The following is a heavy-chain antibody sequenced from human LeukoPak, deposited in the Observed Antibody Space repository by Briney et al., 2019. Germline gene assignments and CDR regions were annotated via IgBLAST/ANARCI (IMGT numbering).Heavy chain of an antibody. V-gene: IGHV4-30-2*01. CDR3: ARLRAAAGPGWFDP. J-gene: IGHJ5*02. Sequence: PSETLSHTRAVSGGSISSGGYSWSWIRQPPGKGLEWIGYIYHSGSTYYNPSLKSRVTISVDRSKNQFSLKLSSVTAADTAVYYCARLRAAAGPGWFDPWGQGTMVTFSS. CDR1: GGSISSGGYS. D-gene: IGHD6-13*01. CDR2: IYHSGST.